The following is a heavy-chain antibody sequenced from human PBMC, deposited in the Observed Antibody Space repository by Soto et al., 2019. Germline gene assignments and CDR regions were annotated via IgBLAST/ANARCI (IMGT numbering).Heavy chain of an antibody. CDR2: IFHRGST. V-gene: IGHV4-59*12. Sequence: PSETLSLTCNVSGASINTYYWSWIRQPPQKGLEWIGYIFHRGSTTYNPSLKSRVTISIDASKKYFSLRLNSVTAADTAVYYCARVRNRRHIAFWGQGSRVTGSA. J-gene: IGHJ4*02. CDR1: GASINTYY. CDR3: ARVRNRRHIAF.